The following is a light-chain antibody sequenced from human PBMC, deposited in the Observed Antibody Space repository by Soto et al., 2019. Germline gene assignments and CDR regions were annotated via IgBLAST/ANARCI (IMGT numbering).Light chain of an antibody. Sequence: ETVMTQSPATLSVSPGERATLSCRSSQSVNSNLAWYQQKSGQAPRLLIYGASTRATGIPVRFSGSGSGTEFTLTISSLQTADSAVYYCQQYTYWPWTLGQGTNVEIK. V-gene: IGKV3-15*01. CDR3: QQYTYWPWT. J-gene: IGKJ1*01. CDR1: QSVNSN. CDR2: GAS.